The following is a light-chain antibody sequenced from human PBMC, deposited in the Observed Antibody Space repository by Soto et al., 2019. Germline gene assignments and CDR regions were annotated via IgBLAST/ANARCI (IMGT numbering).Light chain of an antibody. CDR2: AAS. J-gene: IGKJ4*01. V-gene: IGKV1-12*01. CDR3: QQANNFPLT. Sequence: DIQMTQSPSSVSASVGDTVSITCRASQGINNWLAWYQQKPGKAPQVLIYAASSLQSGVPSRFSGSGFGTDFTLTITSLQPEDFATDFFQQANNFPLTVGGGTKREIK. CDR1: QGINNW.